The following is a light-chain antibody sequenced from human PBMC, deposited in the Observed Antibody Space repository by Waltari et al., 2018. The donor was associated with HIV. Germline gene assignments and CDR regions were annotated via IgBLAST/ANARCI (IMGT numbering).Light chain of an antibody. CDR3: AAWDDSLNGYV. Sequence: QSVLTQPPSASGTPGQRVTISCSGSGSNIGSTTVNWYQQVPGTAPKLLIYSANQRPAGVPDRLAGSKSGTSASLAISGLQSEDEADCYCAAWDDSLNGYVFGTGTKVTVL. CDR2: SAN. V-gene: IGLV1-44*01. CDR1: GSNIGSTT. J-gene: IGLJ1*01.